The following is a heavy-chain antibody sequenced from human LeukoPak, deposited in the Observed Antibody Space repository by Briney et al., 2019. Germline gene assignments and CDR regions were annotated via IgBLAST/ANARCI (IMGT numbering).Heavy chain of an antibody. V-gene: IGHV3-23*01. CDR2: TSTSGANT. Sequence: GGSLRLSCAASGFTFSSYAMGWARQGPGKGLEWVSSTSTSGANTCYADSVKGRFTISRDNSKNTLFLQMNSLRAEDTAIYYCAKRAGSYRCFDDWGQGTLVTVSS. CDR3: AKRAGSYRCFDD. J-gene: IGHJ4*02. D-gene: IGHD3-16*02. CDR1: GFTFSSYA.